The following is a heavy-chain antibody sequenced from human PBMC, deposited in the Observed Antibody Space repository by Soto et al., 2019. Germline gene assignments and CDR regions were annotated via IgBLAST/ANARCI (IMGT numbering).Heavy chain of an antibody. CDR1: GGSFSGYY. CDR2: INHSGST. D-gene: IGHD2-15*01. V-gene: IGHV4-34*01. J-gene: IGHJ5*02. CDR3: ARGRVVVVAATNWFDP. Sequence: QVQLQQWGAGLLKPSETLSLTCAVYGGSFSGYYWSWIRQPPGKGLEWIGEINHSGSTNYNPSLRSRVTISVDTSKIQFSLKLSSVTAADTAVYYCARGRVVVVAATNWFDPWGQGTLVTVSS.